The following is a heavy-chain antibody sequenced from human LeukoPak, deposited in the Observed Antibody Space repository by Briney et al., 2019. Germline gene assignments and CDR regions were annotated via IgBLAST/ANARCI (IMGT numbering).Heavy chain of an antibody. CDR1: GGSISSYY. CDR2: IYYSGST. CDR3: ARVGTYYDILTGYSPKGAFDY. J-gene: IGHJ4*02. Sequence: SETLSLTCTVSGGSISSYYWSWVRQPPGKGLEWIGDIYYSGSTNYNPSLKRRVTISVDTSKKQFSLKLSSLTAADTAVYYCARVGTYYDILTGYSPKGAFDYWGQGTLVTVSS. D-gene: IGHD3-9*01. V-gene: IGHV4-59*01.